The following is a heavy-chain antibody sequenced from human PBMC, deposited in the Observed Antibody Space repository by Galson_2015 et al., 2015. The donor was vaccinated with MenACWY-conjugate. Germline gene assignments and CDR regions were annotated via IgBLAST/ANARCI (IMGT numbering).Heavy chain of an antibody. Sequence: SLRLSCAASGFTFSSYAMSWVRQAPGKGLEWVAVIWYDGSNKYYADSVKGRFTISRDNSKNTLYLQMNSLRAEDTAVYYCARTLRGSPDYYYYGMDVWGQGTTVTVSS. CDR2: IWYDGSNK. CDR3: ARTLRGSPDYYYYGMDV. V-gene: IGHV3-33*08. J-gene: IGHJ6*02. CDR1: GFTFSSYA. D-gene: IGHD3-10*01.